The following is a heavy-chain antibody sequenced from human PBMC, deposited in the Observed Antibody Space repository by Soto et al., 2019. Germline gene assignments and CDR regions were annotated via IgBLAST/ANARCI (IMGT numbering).Heavy chain of an antibody. CDR1: GGTFSSYA. D-gene: IGHD1-26*01. CDR2: IIPIFGTA. CDR3: ARDFMSGSYDY. Sequence: AVKVSCKASGGTFSSYAISWVRQAPGQGLEWMGGIIPIFGTANYAQKFQGRVTITADKSTSTAYMELSSLRSEDTAVYYCARDFMSGSYDYWGQGPLVTVSS. J-gene: IGHJ4*02. V-gene: IGHV1-69*06.